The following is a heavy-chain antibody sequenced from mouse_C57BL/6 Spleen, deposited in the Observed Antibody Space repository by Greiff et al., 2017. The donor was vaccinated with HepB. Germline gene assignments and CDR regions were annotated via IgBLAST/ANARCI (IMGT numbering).Heavy chain of an antibody. Sequence: VQLKESGPELVKPGASVKISCKASGYSFTGYYMNWVKQSPEKSLEWIGEINPSTGGTTYNQKFKAKATLTVDKSSSTAYMQLKSLTSEDSAVYYCAIYGYDGTWFAYWGQGTLVTVSA. CDR2: INPSTGGT. J-gene: IGHJ3*01. CDR1: GYSFTGYY. CDR3: AIYGYDGTWFAY. D-gene: IGHD2-2*01. V-gene: IGHV1-42*01.